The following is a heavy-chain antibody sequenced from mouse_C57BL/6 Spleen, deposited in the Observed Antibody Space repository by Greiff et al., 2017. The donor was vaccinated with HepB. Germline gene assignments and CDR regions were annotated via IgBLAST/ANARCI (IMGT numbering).Heavy chain of an antibody. CDR1: GYTFTDYE. V-gene: IGHV1-15*01. J-gene: IGHJ1*03. Sequence: VKLQESGAELVRPGASVTLSCKASGYTFTDYEMHWVKQTPVHGLEWIGAIDPETGGTAYNQKFKGKAILTADKSSSTAYMELRSLTSEDSAVYYCTRSGVVAPYWYFDVWGTGTTVTVSS. D-gene: IGHD1-1*01. CDR3: TRSGVVAPYWYFDV. CDR2: IDPETGGT.